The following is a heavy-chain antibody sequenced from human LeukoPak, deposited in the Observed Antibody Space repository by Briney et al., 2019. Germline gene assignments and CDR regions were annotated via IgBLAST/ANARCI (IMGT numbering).Heavy chain of an antibody. CDR3: VRGCSDTCYRFDY. J-gene: IGHJ4*02. CDR1: GFTFSSYA. CDR2: ISYDGSNK. D-gene: IGHD2-15*01. V-gene: IGHV3-30-3*01. Sequence: PGGSLRLSCAASGFTFSSYAMHWVRQAPGKGLEWVAVISYDGSNKYYADSVKGRFTISRDISTNTLYLQMNSLRAEDTAIYYCVRGCSDTCYRFDYWGQGTLVTVSS.